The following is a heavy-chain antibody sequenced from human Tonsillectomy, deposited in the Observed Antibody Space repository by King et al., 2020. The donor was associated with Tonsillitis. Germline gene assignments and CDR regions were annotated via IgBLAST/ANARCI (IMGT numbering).Heavy chain of an antibody. D-gene: IGHD5-12*01. CDR2: IYHSGST. CDR1: GGSISSGGYS. CDR3: ARAVPPRSGYDSDYFAG. Sequence: LQLQESGSGLVKPSQTLSLTCAVSGGSISSGGYSWSWIRQPPGKGLEWIGYIYHSGSTYYNPSLKSRVTISVDRSKNQFSLKLSSVTAADTAVYYCARAVPPRSGYDSDYFAGWGEGTPVSVSS. V-gene: IGHV4-30-2*01. J-gene: IGHJ4*02.